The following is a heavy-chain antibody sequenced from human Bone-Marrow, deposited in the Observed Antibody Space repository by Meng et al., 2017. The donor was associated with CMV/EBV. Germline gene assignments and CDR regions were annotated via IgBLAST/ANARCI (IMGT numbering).Heavy chain of an antibody. Sequence: GESLKISCAASGFTFSSYWMSWVRQAPGKGLEWVAVISYDGSNKYYADSVKGRFTISRDNSKNTLYLQMNSLRAEDTAVYYCARGGGVVVPAAPFDYWGQGTLVTVSS. J-gene: IGHJ4*02. V-gene: IGHV3-30-3*01. CDR1: GFTFSSYW. CDR3: ARGGGVVVPAAPFDY. CDR2: ISYDGSNK. D-gene: IGHD2-2*01.